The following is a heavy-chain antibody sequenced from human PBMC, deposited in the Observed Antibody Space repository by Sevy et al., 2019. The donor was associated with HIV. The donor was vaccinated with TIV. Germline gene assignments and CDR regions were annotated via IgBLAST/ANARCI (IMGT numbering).Heavy chain of an antibody. Sequence: GGSLRLSCAASGFTFSSYGMHWVRQAPGKGLEWVAVISYDGSNKYYADSVKGRFTISRDNSKNTLYLQMNSLRAEDTAVYYCAKDGYYDFWSGYFDYWGQGTLVTVSS. V-gene: IGHV3-30*18. J-gene: IGHJ4*02. CDR2: ISYDGSNK. CDR3: AKDGYYDFWSGYFDY. CDR1: GFTFSSYG. D-gene: IGHD3-3*01.